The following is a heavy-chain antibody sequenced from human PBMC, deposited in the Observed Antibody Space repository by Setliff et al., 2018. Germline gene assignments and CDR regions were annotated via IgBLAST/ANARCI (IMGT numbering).Heavy chain of an antibody. Sequence: LRLSCAASGFTFSSYTMSWVRQAPGKGLEWVSGINWNGGSTGYADSVKGRFTISRDNAKNSLYLQMNSLRAEDTALYYCARAGTPYTAMASEAFDIWGQGTMVTVSS. D-gene: IGHD5-18*01. J-gene: IGHJ3*02. CDR1: GFTFSSYT. V-gene: IGHV3-20*04. CDR3: ARAGTPYTAMASEAFDI. CDR2: INWNGGST.